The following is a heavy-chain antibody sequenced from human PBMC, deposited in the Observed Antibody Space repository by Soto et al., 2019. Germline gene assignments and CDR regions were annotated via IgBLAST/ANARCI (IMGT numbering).Heavy chain of an antibody. J-gene: IGHJ4*02. V-gene: IGHV4-34*01. CDR1: GGSFSGYY. CDR3: ARELTNSRAHFDY. D-gene: IGHD1-1*01. CDR2: INHSGST. Sequence: KPSETLSLPCAVYGGSFSGYYWSWIRQPPGKGLEWIGEINHSGSTNYNPSLKSRVTISVDTSKNQFSLKLSSVTAADTAVYYCARELTNSRAHFDYWGQGTLVTVS.